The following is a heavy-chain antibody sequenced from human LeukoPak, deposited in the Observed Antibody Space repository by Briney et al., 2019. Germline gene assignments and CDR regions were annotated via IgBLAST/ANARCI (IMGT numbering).Heavy chain of an antibody. D-gene: IGHD2-15*01. CDR3: ARRGYCSGGDCHSSAFDI. V-gene: IGHV5-51*01. CDR2: IYPGDSDT. J-gene: IGHJ3*02. CDR1: GYSFTTYW. Sequence: GESLKISCKGSGYSFTTYWIAWVRPMPGKGLEWMGIIYPGDSDTRNSPSFQGQATISADKTISTAYLQWSSLKSSDTAIYYCARRGYCSGGDCHSSAFDIWGQGTMVTVSS.